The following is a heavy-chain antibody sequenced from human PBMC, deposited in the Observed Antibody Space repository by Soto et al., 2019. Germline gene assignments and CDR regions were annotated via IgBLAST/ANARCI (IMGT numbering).Heavy chain of an antibody. CDR2: IYYTGNT. D-gene: IGHD5-12*01. Sequence: QVQLQESGPGVVKPSDTLSVTCTVSGGSVSSRSHFWSWIRQPPGGGLQWIGYIYYTGNTNYSPPRKSRATLSVDTSRNQFSLRLTSVTAADTAIYYCARYDAESGSNKLDPWGQGTLVTVSS. J-gene: IGHJ5*02. V-gene: IGHV4-61*01. CDR1: GGSVSSRSHF. CDR3: ARYDAESGSNKLDP.